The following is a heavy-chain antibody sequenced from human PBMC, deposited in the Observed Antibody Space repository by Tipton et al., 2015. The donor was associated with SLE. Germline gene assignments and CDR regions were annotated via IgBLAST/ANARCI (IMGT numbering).Heavy chain of an antibody. CDR3: AKAQHYYDSVAAFDM. CDR1: GFTFSTYA. Sequence: SLRLSCAASGFTFSTYAMHWVRQAPGKGLEWVAVISHDGSSKYYAESVKGRFSISRDNSKNTLYLQMNSLRPEDTALYYCAKAQHYYDSVAAFDMWGQGTMVTVSS. J-gene: IGHJ3*02. V-gene: IGHV3-30*04. D-gene: IGHD3-22*01. CDR2: ISHDGSSK.